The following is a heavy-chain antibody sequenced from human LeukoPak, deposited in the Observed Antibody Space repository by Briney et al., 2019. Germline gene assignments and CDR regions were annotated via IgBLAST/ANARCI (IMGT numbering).Heavy chain of an antibody. CDR3: ASRHSKQQPYYYYMDI. J-gene: IGHJ6*03. V-gene: IGHV4-61*02. D-gene: IGHD6-13*01. CDR1: GDSISSGSYY. Sequence: SETLSLTCTVSGDSISSGSYYWSWIRQPAGKGLEWIGRIYSNGDTKFNPSLKSRVTISLDTPKNQSSLKLSSATAADTAVYYCASRHSKQQPYYYYMDIWGKGTTVTVSS. CDR2: IYSNGDT.